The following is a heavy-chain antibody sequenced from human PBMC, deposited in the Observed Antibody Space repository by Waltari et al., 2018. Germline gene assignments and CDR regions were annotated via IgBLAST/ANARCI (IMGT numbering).Heavy chain of an antibody. V-gene: IGHV3-49*04. CDR3: TRDLAVTAYEY. CDR2: ITSKAYGSAT. Sequence: EVQLVESGGGLAQPGRSLRLSCTTSGFIFADRGMAWVRQAPGKGLEWVGFITSKAYGSATEHAASVEGRFTISRDDSKSITYLQMNSLKTEDTAMYYCTRDLAVTAYEYWGQGSLIIVSS. CDR1: GFIFADRG. D-gene: IGHD6-19*01. J-gene: IGHJ4*02.